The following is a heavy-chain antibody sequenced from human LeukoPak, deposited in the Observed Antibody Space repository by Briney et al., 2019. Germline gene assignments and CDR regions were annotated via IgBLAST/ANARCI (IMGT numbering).Heavy chain of an antibody. V-gene: IGHV1-18*01. CDR1: GYTFTSYG. CDR3: ARVANFWSGYFGDPTDY. D-gene: IGHD3-3*01. CDR2: ISAYTGNT. J-gene: IGHJ4*02. Sequence: GASVKVSCKASGYTFTSYGISWVRQAPGQGLEWMGWISAYTGNTNYAQKLQGRVIMTTDTSTSTAYMELRSLRSDDTAVYYCARVANFWSGYFGDPTDYWGQGTLVTVSS.